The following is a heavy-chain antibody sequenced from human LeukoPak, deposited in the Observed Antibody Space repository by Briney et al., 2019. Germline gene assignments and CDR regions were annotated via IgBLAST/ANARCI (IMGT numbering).Heavy chain of an antibody. Sequence: ASVKVSCKASGYTFTSYGISWVRQAPGQGLEWMGWISAYNGNTNYAQKFQGRVTMTRNTSISTAYMELSSLRSEDTAVYYCARGPGSGYSYGLSGYWGQGTLVTVSS. J-gene: IGHJ4*02. CDR2: ISAYNGNT. D-gene: IGHD5-18*01. CDR1: GYTFTSYG. V-gene: IGHV1-18*01. CDR3: ARGPGSGYSYGLSGY.